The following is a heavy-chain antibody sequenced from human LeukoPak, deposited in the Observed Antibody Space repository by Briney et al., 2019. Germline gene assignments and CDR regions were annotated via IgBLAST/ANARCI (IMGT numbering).Heavy chain of an antibody. CDR1: GFTFSNAW. CDR2: IKSKTDGGTT. CDR3: TTELGYCSSTSCYYYYYMDV. J-gene: IGHJ6*03. Sequence: SGWSLRLSCAASGFTFSNAWMSWVRQAPGKGLEWVGRIKSKTDGGTTDYAAPVKGRFTISRDDSKNTLYLQMNSLKTEDTAVYYCTTELGYCSSTSCYYYYYMDVWGKGTTVTVSS. V-gene: IGHV3-15*01. D-gene: IGHD2-2*01.